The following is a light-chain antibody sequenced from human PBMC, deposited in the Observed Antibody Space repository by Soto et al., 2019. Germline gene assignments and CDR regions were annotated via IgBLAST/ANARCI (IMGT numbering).Light chain of an antibody. V-gene: IGLV2-8*01. CDR3: SSYGGSNNLV. J-gene: IGLJ2*01. Sequence: QSALTQAPSASGSPGQSVTISCTGTSTDVGGYNSVSWFQHHPGKAPKHMIYEVSRRPSGVPDRISGSKSGNAAPLTVSGLQSVDEADYYCSSYGGSNNLVFGGGTKVTVL. CDR2: EVS. CDR1: STDVGGYNS.